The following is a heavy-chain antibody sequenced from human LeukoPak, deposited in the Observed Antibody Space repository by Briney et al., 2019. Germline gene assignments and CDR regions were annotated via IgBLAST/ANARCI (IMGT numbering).Heavy chain of an antibody. V-gene: IGHV3-30*18. J-gene: IGHJ4*02. D-gene: IGHD3-22*01. Sequence: GGSLRLSCAASGFTFSSYGMHWVRQAPGKGLEWVAVISYDGSNKYYADSVKGRFTISRDNSKNTLYLQMNSLRAEDTAVYYCAKNYYDTQYYFDYWGQGTLVTVSS. CDR1: GFTFSSYG. CDR3: AKNYYDTQYYFDY. CDR2: ISYDGSNK.